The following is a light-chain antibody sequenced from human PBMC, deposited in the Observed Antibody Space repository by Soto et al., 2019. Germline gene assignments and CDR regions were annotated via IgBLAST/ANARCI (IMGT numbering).Light chain of an antibody. V-gene: IGKV1-9*01. CDR2: AAS. CDR3: LHCNNFPLT. J-gene: IGKJ4*01. Sequence: EIQLNQSPSFLSASVGARVTITCRASQGIRSILPWYQQKPGEATKLLIYAASTLQSGVPSRFSVGGSGTDFTLTINCLQPEDFATYYCLHCNNFPLTCGGGTKVEFK. CDR1: QGIRSI.